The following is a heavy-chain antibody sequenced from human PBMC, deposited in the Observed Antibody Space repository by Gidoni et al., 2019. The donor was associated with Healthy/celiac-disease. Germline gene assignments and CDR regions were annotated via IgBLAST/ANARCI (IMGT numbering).Heavy chain of an antibody. CDR1: GGTFSNYA. CDR3: ARLQQLVTYYYYYGMDV. CDR2: IIPIFGTA. J-gene: IGHJ6*02. V-gene: IGHV1-69*06. D-gene: IGHD6-13*01. Sequence: QVQLVQSGAEVKNPGSSVKVSCKASGGTFSNYAISWVRQAPGQGLEWMGGIIPIFGTANDAQKCQGRVTLTADKSTSTAYMELSSLRSEDTAVYYCARLQQLVTYYYYYGMDVWGQGTTVTVSS.